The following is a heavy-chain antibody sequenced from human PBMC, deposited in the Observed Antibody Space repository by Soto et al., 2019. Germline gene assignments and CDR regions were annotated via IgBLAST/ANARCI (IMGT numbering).Heavy chain of an antibody. CDR3: ARDHHPSIAARPYYYYGMDV. D-gene: IGHD6-6*01. V-gene: IGHV1-18*01. Sequence: QVQLVQSGAEVKKPGASVKVSCKASGYTFTSYGISWVRQAPGQGLEWMGWISAYNGNTNYAQKLQGRVTMTTDTSTSTAYMELRSLRSDDTSVYYCARDHHPSIAARPYYYYGMDVWGQGTTVTVSS. CDR1: GYTFTSYG. J-gene: IGHJ6*02. CDR2: ISAYNGNT.